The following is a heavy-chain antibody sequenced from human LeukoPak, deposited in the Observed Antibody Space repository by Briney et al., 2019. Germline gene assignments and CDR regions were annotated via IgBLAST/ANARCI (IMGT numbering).Heavy chain of an antibody. Sequence: SETLSLTCTVSGGSISSYYWSWIRQPPGKGLEWIGYIYYSGSTNYNPSLKGRVTISVDTSKNQFSLKLSSVTAADTAVYYCARRRRGSSWPDYWGQGTLVSVSS. CDR3: ARRRRGSSWPDY. CDR2: IYYSGST. J-gene: IGHJ4*02. V-gene: IGHV4-59*08. CDR1: GGSISSYY. D-gene: IGHD6-13*01.